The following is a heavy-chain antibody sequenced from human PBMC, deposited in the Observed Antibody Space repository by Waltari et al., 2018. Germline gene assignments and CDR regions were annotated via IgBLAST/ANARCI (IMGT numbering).Heavy chain of an antibody. J-gene: IGHJ3*01. CDR3: ARRGGQQLGAAFEF. V-gene: IGHV1-69*05. CDR1: GGTFSSYA. D-gene: IGHD6-13*01. CDR2: IIPIFGTA. Sequence: QVQLVQSGAEVKKPGSSVKVSCKASGGTFSSYAISWVRQPPGQGLEWMGGIIPIFGTANNAKKFQGRVTITTNNSTGTAYLGLSSLRFEKTAWYYGARRGGQQLGAAFEFWGQGTMSPSLQ.